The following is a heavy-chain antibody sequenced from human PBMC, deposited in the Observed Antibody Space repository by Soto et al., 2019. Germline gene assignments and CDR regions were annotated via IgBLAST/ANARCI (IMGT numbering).Heavy chain of an antibody. V-gene: IGHV4-30-2*01. CDR2: TYHSGNP. D-gene: IGHD2-2*02. CDR1: GDTISTGGYT. CDR3: ARYCTLTSVNCYSAY. J-gene: IGHJ4*02. Sequence: SETLSLTCDVSGDTISTGGYTWAWIRQPLGKALEWIGHTYHSGNPYYNPSLKSRVIISVDRSKNSLSLQMNSLRAEDTAVYYCARYCTLTSVNCYSAYWGQGTLVTVSS.